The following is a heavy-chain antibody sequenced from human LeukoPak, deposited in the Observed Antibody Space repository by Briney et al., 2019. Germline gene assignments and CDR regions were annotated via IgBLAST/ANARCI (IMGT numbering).Heavy chain of an antibody. CDR3: ARDSGYRDYNFDY. J-gene: IGHJ4*02. D-gene: IGHD4-17*01. V-gene: IGHV1-2*02. CDR1: GYTFTGYY. Sequence: ASVKVSCKASGYTFTGYYMHWVRQAPGQGLEWMGWINHNSGGTNYAQEFQGRVTMTRDTSISTAYMELSRLRADDTAVYFCARDSGYRDYNFDYWGQGTLVTVSS. CDR2: INHNSGGT.